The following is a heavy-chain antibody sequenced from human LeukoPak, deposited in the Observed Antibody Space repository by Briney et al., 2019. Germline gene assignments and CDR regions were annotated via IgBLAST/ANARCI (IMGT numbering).Heavy chain of an antibody. D-gene: IGHD3/OR15-3a*01. V-gene: IGHV3-21*01. CDR2: INGGSSII. Sequence: GGSLRLSCAASGFAFKTYSMNWVRQAPGRGLEWVSAINGGSSIIHYADSVKGRFTISRDNAKNSLYLQMNSLRAEDTAVYYCARDVFDDFSLDYWGQGTLVTVSS. CDR1: GFAFKTYS. J-gene: IGHJ4*02. CDR3: ARDVFDDFSLDY.